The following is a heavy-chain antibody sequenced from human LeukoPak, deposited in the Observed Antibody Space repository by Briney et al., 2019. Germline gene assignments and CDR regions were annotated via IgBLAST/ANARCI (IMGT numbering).Heavy chain of an antibody. J-gene: IGHJ6*03. CDR2: IRYHGSDK. D-gene: IGHD2-15*01. CDR1: AFTFRSYG. CDR3: ARVLRYCSGGNCYSGGLGYMDV. V-gene: IGHV3-30*02. Sequence: GGSLRLSCAASAFTFRSYGMHWVRQAPGKGLEWVAFIRYHGSDKYYADSVKGRFTISRDNAKNSLFLQMNSLRAEDTAVYYCARVLRYCSGGNCYSGGLGYMDVWGKGTTVTISS.